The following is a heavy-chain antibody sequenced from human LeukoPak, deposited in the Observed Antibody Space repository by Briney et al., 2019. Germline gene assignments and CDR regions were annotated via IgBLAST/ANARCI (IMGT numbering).Heavy chain of an antibody. D-gene: IGHD3-22*01. CDR2: IKQDGSEK. Sequence: GGSLRLSCAASGFTFSSYAMHWVRQAPGKGLEWVANIKQDGSEKYYVDSVKGRFTISRDNAKNSLYLQMNSLRAEDTAVYYCAKQDSSGYHYFDYWGQGTLVTVSS. J-gene: IGHJ4*02. V-gene: IGHV3-7*03. CDR1: GFTFSSYA. CDR3: AKQDSSGYHYFDY.